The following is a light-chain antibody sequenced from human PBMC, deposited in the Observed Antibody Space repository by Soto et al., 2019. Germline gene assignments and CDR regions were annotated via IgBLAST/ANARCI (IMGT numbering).Light chain of an antibody. V-gene: IGKV3-20*01. Sequence: EIVLTQSPGTLSLSPGERATLSCRASQSVSSSYFAWYQQKPGQAPRPLIYGASSRAIGIPDRFSGSGSGTDFTLTISRLEPEDFAVCYCQQYGSSPWTFGQGTKVEIK. CDR1: QSVSSSY. J-gene: IGKJ1*01. CDR2: GAS. CDR3: QQYGSSPWT.